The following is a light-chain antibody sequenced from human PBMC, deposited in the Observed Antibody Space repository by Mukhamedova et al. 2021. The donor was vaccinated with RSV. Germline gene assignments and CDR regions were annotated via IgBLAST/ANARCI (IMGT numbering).Light chain of an antibody. V-gene: IGLV2-14*01. Sequence: APKLMIYEVSNRPSGVSNRFSGSKSGSTASLTISGLQAEDEADYYCSSYTSITSTLLFGGGTKLTVL. J-gene: IGLJ2*01. CDR3: SSYTSITSTLL. CDR2: EVS.